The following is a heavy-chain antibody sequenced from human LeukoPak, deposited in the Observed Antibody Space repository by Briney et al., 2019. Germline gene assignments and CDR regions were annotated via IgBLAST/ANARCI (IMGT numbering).Heavy chain of an antibody. Sequence: PGRSLRLSCAASGFTFDDYAMHWVRQAPGKGLEWVSGISWNSGSIGYADSVKGRFTISRGNAKNSLYLQMNSLRAEDTAVYYCANIVATQGYWGQGTLVTVSS. D-gene: IGHD5-12*01. J-gene: IGHJ4*02. V-gene: IGHV3-9*01. CDR2: ISWNSGSI. CDR1: GFTFDDYA. CDR3: ANIVATQGY.